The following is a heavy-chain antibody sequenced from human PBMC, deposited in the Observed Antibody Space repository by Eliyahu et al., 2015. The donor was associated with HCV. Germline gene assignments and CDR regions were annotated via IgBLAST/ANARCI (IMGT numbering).Heavy chain of an antibody. J-gene: IGHJ4*02. V-gene: IGHV3-23*04. Sequence: EVQLVESGGDLVXPGGSXRLSCAVSXFSLSSNAMSWVRQGPGEGLQWXSGITVSGTTHYTDSVKGRSTVSRDISKNTLYLQLINLRAEDTAVYYCAKMAGYSYGYDSWGRGTLVTVSS. D-gene: IGHD5-18*01. CDR1: XFSLSSNA. CDR2: ITVSGTT. CDR3: AKMAGYSYGYDS.